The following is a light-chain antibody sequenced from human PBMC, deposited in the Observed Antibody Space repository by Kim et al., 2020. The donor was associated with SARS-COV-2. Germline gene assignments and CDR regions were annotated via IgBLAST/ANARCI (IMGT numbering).Light chain of an antibody. J-gene: IGKJ2*03. CDR3: MQGTHWYS. CDR2: EVS. Sequence: QPASISCMSSQSIVYRDGRTYLNWFHQRPGQSPRRLIYEVSNRDFGVPDRFSGSGSGTDFTLEISRVEAEDVGVYYCMQGTHWYSFGQGTKLEI. V-gene: IGKV2-30*01. CDR1: QSIVYRDGRTY.